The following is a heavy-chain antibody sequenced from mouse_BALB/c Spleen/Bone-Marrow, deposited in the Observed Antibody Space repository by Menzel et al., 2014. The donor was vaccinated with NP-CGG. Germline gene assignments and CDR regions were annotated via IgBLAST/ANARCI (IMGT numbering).Heavy chain of an antibody. CDR1: GFTFSSYT. V-gene: IGHV5-6-4*01. Sequence: EVQGVESGGGLVKPGGSLKLSCAASGFTFSSYTMSWVCQTPEKRLEWVATISSGGSYTYYPDSVKGRFTISRDNAKNTLYLQMSSLKSEDTAMYYCTREDTNWDFDYWGQGTTLTVSS. D-gene: IGHD4-1*01. J-gene: IGHJ2*01. CDR2: ISSGGSYT. CDR3: TREDTNWDFDY.